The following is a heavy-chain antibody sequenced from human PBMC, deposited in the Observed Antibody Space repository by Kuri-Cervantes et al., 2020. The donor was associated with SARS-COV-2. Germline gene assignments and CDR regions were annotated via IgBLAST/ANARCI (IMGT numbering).Heavy chain of an antibody. J-gene: IGHJ4*02. Sequence: GESLKISCAASGFTVSSYDMHWVRQAPGKGLEWVAVISYDGSNQYYAGSVKGLFTISRDNSKNTLYLQMNSLRAEDTAEYYCARDLGYCANGVCLLWEGYFDYWGQGTLVTVSS. CDR3: ARDLGYCANGVCLLWEGYFDY. CDR1: GFTVSSYD. D-gene: IGHD2-8*01. CDR2: ISYDGSNQ. V-gene: IGHV3-30-3*01.